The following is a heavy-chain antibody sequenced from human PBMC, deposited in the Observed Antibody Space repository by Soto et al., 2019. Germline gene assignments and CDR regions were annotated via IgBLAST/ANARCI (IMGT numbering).Heavy chain of an antibody. Sequence: ASVKVSCKASGYTFTSYDINWVRQATGQGLEWMGWMNPNSGNTGYAQKFQGRVTMTRNTSISTAYMGLSSLRSEDTAVYYCARRRNYDFWSGYYTWFDPWGQGTLVTVSS. CDR3: ARRRNYDFWSGYYTWFDP. V-gene: IGHV1-8*01. CDR1: GYTFTSYD. J-gene: IGHJ5*02. CDR2: MNPNSGNT. D-gene: IGHD3-3*01.